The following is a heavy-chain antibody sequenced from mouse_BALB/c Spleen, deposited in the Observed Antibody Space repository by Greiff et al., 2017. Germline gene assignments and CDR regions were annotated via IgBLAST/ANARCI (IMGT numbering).Heavy chain of an antibody. V-gene: IGHV3-6*02. CDR1: GYSITSGYY. D-gene: IGHD2-4*01. J-gene: IGHJ4*01. CDR3: ARGGDDYAGYAMDY. CDR2: ISYDGSN. Sequence: EVQRVESGPGLVKPSQSLSLTCSVTGYSITSGYYWNWIRQFPGNKLEWMGYISYDGSNNYNPSLKNRISITRDTSKNQFFLKLNSVTTEDTATYYCARGGDDYAGYAMDYWGQGTSVTVSS.